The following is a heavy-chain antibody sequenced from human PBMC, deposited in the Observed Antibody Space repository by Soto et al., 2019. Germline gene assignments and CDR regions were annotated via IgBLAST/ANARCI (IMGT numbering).Heavy chain of an antibody. D-gene: IGHD1-26*01. V-gene: IGHV3-33*01. CDR1: GFTFSSYG. CDR3: AREDRGALRVGAIDY. J-gene: IGHJ4*02. Sequence: QVQLVESGGGVVQPGRSLRLSCAASGFTFSSYGMHWVRQAPGKGLEWVAVIWYDGSNKYYADSVKGRFTISRDNSKNTLYLQMNRLRAEDTAVYYCAREDRGALRVGAIDYWGQGTLVTVSS. CDR2: IWYDGSNK.